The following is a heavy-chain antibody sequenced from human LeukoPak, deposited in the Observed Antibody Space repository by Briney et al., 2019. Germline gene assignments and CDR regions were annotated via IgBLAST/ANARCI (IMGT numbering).Heavy chain of an antibody. CDR3: ARDRGYSYGYIYYYYYYYMDV. J-gene: IGHJ6*03. Sequence: PGGSLRLSCAASGFTFSSYWMSWVRQAPGKGLEGVANIKQDGSEKYYVDSVKGRFTISRDNAKNSLYLQMNSLRAEDTAVYYCARDRGYSYGYIYYYYYYYMDVWGKGTTVTISS. CDR2: IKQDGSEK. D-gene: IGHD5-18*01. V-gene: IGHV3-7*01. CDR1: GFTFSSYW.